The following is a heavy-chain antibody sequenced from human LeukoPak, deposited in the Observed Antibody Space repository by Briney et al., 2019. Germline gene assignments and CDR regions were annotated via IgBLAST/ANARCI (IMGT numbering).Heavy chain of an antibody. D-gene: IGHD3-22*01. V-gene: IGHV3-23*01. J-gene: IGHJ4*02. CDR2: LSGTGGST. Sequence: GESLRLSCAASGFSFSSYAMSWVRQVPGKGLEWVSALSGTGGSTYYADSVRGRFSISRDNSKNTLFLQMDSLRAEDTAVYYCAKATYHYESRGYYTLGNWGQGTLVTVAS. CDR3: AKATYHYESRGYYTLGN. CDR1: GFSFSSYA.